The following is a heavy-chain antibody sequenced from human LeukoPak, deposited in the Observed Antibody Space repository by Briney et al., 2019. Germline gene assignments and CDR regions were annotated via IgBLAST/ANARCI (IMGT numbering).Heavy chain of an antibody. J-gene: IGHJ4*02. CDR2: IGSSGGRS. D-gene: IGHD1-1*01. CDR3: AKDGGAGTTNY. V-gene: IGHV3-23*01. CDR1: EFTFSGYG. Sequence: GGSLRLSCEASEFTFSGYGVSWVRQTPGKGLEWVSGIGSSGGRSYYADSVKGRFTISRDNSKNTLYMQMNSLRAEDTAVYYCAKDGGAGTTNYWGQGTLVTVSS.